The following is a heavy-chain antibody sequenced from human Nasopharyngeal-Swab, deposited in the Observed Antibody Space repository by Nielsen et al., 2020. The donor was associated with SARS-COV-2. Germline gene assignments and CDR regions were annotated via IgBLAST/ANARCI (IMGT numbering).Heavy chain of an antibody. CDR3: ARDGWADAFDI. D-gene: IGHD2-2*03. J-gene: IGHJ3*02. Sequence: GGSLRLSCAASGFTFSSYCMSWVRQAPGKGLEWVANIKQDGSEKYYVDSVKGRFTISRDNAKNSLYLQMNSLRAEDTAVYYCARDGWADAFDIWGQGTMVTVSS. CDR2: IKQDGSEK. CDR1: GFTFSSYC. V-gene: IGHV3-7*01.